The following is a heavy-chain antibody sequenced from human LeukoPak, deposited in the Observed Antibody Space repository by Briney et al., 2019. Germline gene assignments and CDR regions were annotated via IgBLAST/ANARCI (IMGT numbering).Heavy chain of an antibody. D-gene: IGHD1-26*01. CDR3: AKDQGIVGATPLDY. Sequence: GRSLRLSCAASGFTFSSYGMHWVRQAPGKGLEWVAVISYDGSNKYYADSVKGRFTISRDNSKNTLYLQMNSLRAEDTAVYYCAKDQGIVGATPLDYWGQGTLVTVSS. V-gene: IGHV3-30*18. CDR2: ISYDGSNK. CDR1: GFTFSSYG. J-gene: IGHJ4*02.